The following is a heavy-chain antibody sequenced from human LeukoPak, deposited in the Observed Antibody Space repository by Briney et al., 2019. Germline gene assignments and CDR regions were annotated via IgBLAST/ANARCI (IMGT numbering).Heavy chain of an antibody. CDR2: ISSSSSYI. CDR3: ATPGLIAALQLWYFDY. D-gene: IGHD6-6*01. Sequence: PGGSLRLSCAASGFTFSSYSMNWVRQAPGKGLEWVSSISSSSSYIYYADSVKGRFTISRDNAKNSLYLQMNSLRAEDTAVYYCATPGLIAALQLWYFDYWGQGTLVTVSS. V-gene: IGHV3-21*01. J-gene: IGHJ4*02. CDR1: GFTFSSYS.